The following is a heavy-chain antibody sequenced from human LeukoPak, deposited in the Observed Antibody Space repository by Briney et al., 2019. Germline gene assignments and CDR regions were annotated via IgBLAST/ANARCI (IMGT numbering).Heavy chain of an antibody. CDR1: GFTFSSHA. CDR3: ARDWAGWYQLLEKGGANAFDI. J-gene: IGHJ3*02. CDR2: ISGSGGHT. Sequence: GGSLRLSCVASGFTFSSHAMAWVRQAPGKGLEWVSGISGSGGHTYYADSVKGRFTISRDNSKNTLYLQMNSLRAEDTAVYYCARDWAGWYQLLEKGGANAFDIWGQGTMVTVPS. V-gene: IGHV3-23*01. D-gene: IGHD2-2*01.